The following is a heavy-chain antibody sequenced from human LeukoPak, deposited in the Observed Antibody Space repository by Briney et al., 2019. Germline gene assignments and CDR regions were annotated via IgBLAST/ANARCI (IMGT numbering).Heavy chain of an antibody. D-gene: IGHD4-11*01. CDR1: GYTFTAYY. CDR3: ARDVRSNYGSHTMDV. V-gene: IGHV1-2*02. Sequence: ASVKVSCKTSGYTFTAYYMDWVRQAPGQGLEGMGWINPNSGGTNYAQHFQGRVTMTRDTSISTAYLELSRLTSDDTAVYYCARDVRSNYGSHTMDVWGQGTTVTVSS. J-gene: IGHJ6*02. CDR2: INPNSGGT.